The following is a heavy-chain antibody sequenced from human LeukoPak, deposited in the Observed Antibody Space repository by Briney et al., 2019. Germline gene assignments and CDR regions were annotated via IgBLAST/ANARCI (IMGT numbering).Heavy chain of an antibody. CDR1: GGSISTSSYY. J-gene: IGHJ4*02. Sequence: PSETLSLTCTVSGGSISTSSYYWGWIRQPPGKGLEWIGCMYHSGSTYYNPSLKSRVTISVDTSKNQFSLKLSSVTAADTAVYYCARWAVGATFDYWGQGTLVTVSS. V-gene: IGHV4-39*07. CDR2: MYHSGST. D-gene: IGHD1-26*01. CDR3: ARWAVGATFDY.